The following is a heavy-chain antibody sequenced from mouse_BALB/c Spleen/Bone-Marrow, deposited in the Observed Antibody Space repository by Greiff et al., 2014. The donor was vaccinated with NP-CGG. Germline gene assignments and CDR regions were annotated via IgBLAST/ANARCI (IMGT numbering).Heavy chain of an antibody. D-gene: IGHD3-3*01. J-gene: IGHJ2*01. Sequence: VQLQQSGPDLVKPGASVKISCKTSGYTFTEYTMHWVKQSHGKSLEWIGSINPDKGGTTYNQKFKGKATLTIDKSSTTAYMELRSLTSEDSAVFYCARRGWYYFDYWGQGTTLTVSS. V-gene: IGHV1-18*01. CDR1: GYTFTEYT. CDR2: INPDKGGT. CDR3: ARRGWYYFDY.